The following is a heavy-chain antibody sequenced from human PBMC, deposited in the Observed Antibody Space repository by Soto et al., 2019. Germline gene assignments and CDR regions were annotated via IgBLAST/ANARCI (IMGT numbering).Heavy chain of an antibody. Sequence: GESLKISCKGSGYSFTSYWISWVRQMPGKGLEWMGRIDPSDSYTNYSPSFQGHVTISADKSISTAYLQWSSLKASDTAMYYCAGAVPPYGGNKYYFDYWGQGTLVTVSS. CDR3: AGAVPPYGGNKYYFDY. CDR2: IDPSDSYT. CDR1: GYSFTSYW. J-gene: IGHJ4*02. V-gene: IGHV5-10-1*01. D-gene: IGHD4-17*01.